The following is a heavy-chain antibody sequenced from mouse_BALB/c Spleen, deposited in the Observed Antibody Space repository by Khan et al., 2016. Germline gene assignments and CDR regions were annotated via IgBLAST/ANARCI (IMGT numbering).Heavy chain of an antibody. CDR2: INTNTGEP. J-gene: IGHJ4*01. CDR1: GYTFTNYG. V-gene: IGHV9-3*02. Sequence: QIQLVQSGPELKKPGETVKISCKASGYTFTNYGTNWVKQAPGKGLKWMGWINTNTGEPTYAEEFKGRFAFSLETSASTAYLQINNLKNEDTATYFCARNDVGGAMDYWGQGTSVTVSS. D-gene: IGHD2-12*01. CDR3: ARNDVGGAMDY.